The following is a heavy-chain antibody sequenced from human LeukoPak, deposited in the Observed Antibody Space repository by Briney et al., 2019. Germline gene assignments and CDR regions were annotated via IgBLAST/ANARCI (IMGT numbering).Heavy chain of an antibody. CDR3: AKHLMGATEYYSDY. D-gene: IGHD1-26*01. Sequence: GRSLRLSCAASGFTFSSYAMSWVRQAPGKGLEWVSAISGSGGSTYYADSVKGRFTISRDNSKNTLYLQMNSLRAEDTAVYYCAKHLMGATEYYSDYWGQGTLVTVSS. CDR1: GFTFSSYA. V-gene: IGHV3-23*01. J-gene: IGHJ4*02. CDR2: ISGSGGST.